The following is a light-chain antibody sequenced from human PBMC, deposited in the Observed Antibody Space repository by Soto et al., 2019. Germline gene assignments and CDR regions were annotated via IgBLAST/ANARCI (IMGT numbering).Light chain of an antibody. CDR2: GAS. J-gene: IGKJ4*01. V-gene: IGKV3-20*01. CDR1: QSVSSSY. CDR3: QQYGSSPPT. Sequence: EIVLTQSPGTLSLSPGERATLSCRASQSVSSSYLAWYQQKPGQAPRLLIYGASSMATGIPDRFSGSGSGTDFTLTISRLEPEDFAVYYCQQYGSSPPTVGGGTKVEIK.